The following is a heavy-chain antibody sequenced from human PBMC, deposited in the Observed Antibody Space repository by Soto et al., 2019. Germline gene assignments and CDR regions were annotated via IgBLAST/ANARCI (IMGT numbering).Heavy chain of an antibody. CDR1: GGSISSGNYY. D-gene: IGHD2-15*01. CDR3: ATMGTPATGLYFFDY. Sequence: QVQLQESGPGLVKPSQTLSLTCTVYGGSISSGNYYWSWIRQPPGKGLEWIGFISYSGSTYYSTSLKSRVTRSVDTSKRQFSLNLSFVTAADTAVYYCATMGTPATGLYFFDYWGQGSLVTVSS. V-gene: IGHV4-30-4*01. J-gene: IGHJ4*02. CDR2: ISYSGST.